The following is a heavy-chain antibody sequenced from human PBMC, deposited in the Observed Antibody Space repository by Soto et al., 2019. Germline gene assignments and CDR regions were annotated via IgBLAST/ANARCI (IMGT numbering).Heavy chain of an antibody. CDR3: ARDQILRYFDWLNPYNWFAP. D-gene: IGHD3-9*01. CDR2: MNPNSGNT. V-gene: IGHV1-8*01. Sequence: ASVKVSCKASGYTFTSYDINWVRQATGQGLEWMGWMNPNSGNTGYAQKFQGRVTMTRNTSISTAYMELSSLRSEDTAVYYCARDQILRYFDWLNPYNWFAPWGQGTLVPVSS. J-gene: IGHJ5*02. CDR1: GYTFTSYD.